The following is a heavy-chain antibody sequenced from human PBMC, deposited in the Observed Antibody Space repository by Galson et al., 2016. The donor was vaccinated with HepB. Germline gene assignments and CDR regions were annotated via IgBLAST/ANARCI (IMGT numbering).Heavy chain of an antibody. CDR2: IIPKFDTA. D-gene: IGHD4-11*01. Sequence: SVKVSCKASGGTFRSYVINWVRQAPGQGLEWMGGIIPKFDTANYAQRFQGRVTITADESTSTAYMELSSLRSEDTAVYFCARETVTTDYYYYGMDVWGQGTTVTVSS. V-gene: IGHV1-69*13. CDR1: GGTFRSYV. J-gene: IGHJ6*02. CDR3: ARETVTTDYYYYGMDV.